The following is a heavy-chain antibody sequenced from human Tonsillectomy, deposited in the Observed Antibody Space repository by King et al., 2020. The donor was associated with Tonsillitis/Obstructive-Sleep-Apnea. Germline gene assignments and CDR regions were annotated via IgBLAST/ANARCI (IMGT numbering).Heavy chain of an antibody. J-gene: IGHJ6*03. CDR1: GFTFTSSA. CDR2: IVVGSGNT. D-gene: IGHD5-24*01. V-gene: IGHV1-58*02. Sequence: QLVESGPEVKKPGTSVKVSCKASGFTFTSSAMQWVRQARGQRLERIGWIVVGSGNTNYAQKFQERVTITRDMSTSTAYMELSSLRSEDTAVYYCAASYGDGLYYYYMDVWGKGTTVTVSS. CDR3: AASYGDGLYYYYMDV.